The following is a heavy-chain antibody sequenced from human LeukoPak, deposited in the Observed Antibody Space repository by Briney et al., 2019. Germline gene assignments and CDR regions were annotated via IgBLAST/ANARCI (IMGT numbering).Heavy chain of an antibody. V-gene: IGHV4-4*07. CDR2: ISTTGSP. CDR1: GGSLKSFY. J-gene: IGHJ4*02. CDR3: AREAGISRPLDS. Sequence: KPSETLSLTCNISGGSLKSFYWSWIRQPAGKGLEWIGRISTTGSPNYSPYLKSRLTISVDTSRNQFSLKLSSVTAADTAVYYCAREAGISRPLDSWGQGTLVTVSS.